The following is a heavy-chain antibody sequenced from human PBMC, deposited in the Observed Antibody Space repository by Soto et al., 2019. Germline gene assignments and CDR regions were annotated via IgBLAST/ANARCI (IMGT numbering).Heavy chain of an antibody. CDR2: INPSGGST. CDR1: GYTFTSYY. V-gene: IGHV1-46*01. CDR3: AREEDYDILTGPGYGMDV. J-gene: IGHJ6*02. Sequence: GASVKVSCKASGYTFTSYYMHWVRQAPGQGLEWMGIINPSGGSTSYAQKFQGRVTMTRDTSTSTVYMELSSLRSEDTAVYYCAREEDYDILTGPGYGMDVWGQGTTVTVSS. D-gene: IGHD3-9*01.